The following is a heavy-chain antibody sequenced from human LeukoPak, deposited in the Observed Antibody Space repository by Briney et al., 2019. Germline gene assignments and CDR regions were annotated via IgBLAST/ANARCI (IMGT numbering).Heavy chain of an antibody. J-gene: IGHJ4*02. V-gene: IGHV3-21*01. CDR3: AKSLYSGYDWEYFDY. CDR1: GFTFNSYT. CDR2: ISSSSNYI. Sequence: GGSLRLSCAASGFTFNSYTMNWVRQAPEKGLEWVSSISSSSNYIYYADSVKGRLTISRDDAKNSLYLQMNSLRAEDTAVYYCAKSLYSGYDWEYFDYWGQGTLVTVSS. D-gene: IGHD5-12*01.